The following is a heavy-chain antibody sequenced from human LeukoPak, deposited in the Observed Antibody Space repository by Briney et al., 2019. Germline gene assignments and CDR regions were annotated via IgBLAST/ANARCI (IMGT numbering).Heavy chain of an antibody. V-gene: IGHV3-23*01. CDR1: GFTFSSYG. D-gene: IGHD5-12*01. CDR3: ARDRATAFDY. CDR2: ISGSGGST. J-gene: IGHJ4*02. Sequence: PGGSLRLSCAASGFTFSSYGMSWVRQAPGKGLEWVSAISGSGGSTYYADSVKGRFTISRDNSKNSLYLQMNSLRAEDTAVYYCARDRATAFDYWGQGTLVTVSS.